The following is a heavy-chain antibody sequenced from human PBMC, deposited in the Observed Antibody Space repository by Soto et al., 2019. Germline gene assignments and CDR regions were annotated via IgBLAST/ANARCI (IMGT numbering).Heavy chain of an antibody. CDR1: GYTFTSYY. CDR3: ARSGFPSVTRSWFDP. CDR2: INPGNGNT. D-gene: IGHD4-17*01. Sequence: ASVKVSCKASGYTFTSYYMHWVRQAPGQGLEWMGRINPGNGNTRYAQKFQGRVTITRDTSASTAYMELSSLRSEDTAVYYCARSGFPSVTRSWFDPWGQGTLVTVSS. V-gene: IGHV1-46*01. J-gene: IGHJ5*02.